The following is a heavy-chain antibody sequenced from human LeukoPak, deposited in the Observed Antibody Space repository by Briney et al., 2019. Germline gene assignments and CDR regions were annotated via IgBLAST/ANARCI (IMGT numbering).Heavy chain of an antibody. J-gene: IGHJ4*02. D-gene: IGHD5-24*01. Sequence: SETLSLTCTVSGGSITNYYWSWIRQSPGRGLEWIGYIFYSGSTNYNPSLKSRVTISVDTSKNQFSLKLSSVTAADTAVYYCARADLRWLQTFDYWGQGTLVTVSS. V-gene: IGHV4-59*01. CDR1: GGSITNYY. CDR3: ARADLRWLQTFDY. CDR2: IFYSGST.